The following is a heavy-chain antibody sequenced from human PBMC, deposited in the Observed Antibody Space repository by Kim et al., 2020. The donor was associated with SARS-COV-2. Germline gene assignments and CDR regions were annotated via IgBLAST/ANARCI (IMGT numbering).Heavy chain of an antibody. D-gene: IGHD1-26*01. Sequence: GGSLRLSCAASGFTFSSYAMHWVRQAPGKGLEWVAVISYDGSNKYYADSVKGRFTISRDNSKNTLYLQMNSLRAEDTAVYYCARDRGVGATTGIDYWGQGTLVTVSS. V-gene: IGHV3-30-3*01. J-gene: IGHJ4*02. CDR3: ARDRGVGATTGIDY. CDR1: GFTFSSYA. CDR2: ISYDGSNK.